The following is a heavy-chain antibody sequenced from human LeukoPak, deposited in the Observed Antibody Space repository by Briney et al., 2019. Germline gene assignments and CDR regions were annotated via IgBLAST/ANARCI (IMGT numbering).Heavy chain of an antibody. V-gene: IGHV3-7*05. CDR1: GFTFCHHL. Sequence: PGGSLRLFCSASGFTFCHHLVRWVGQAPGKGLEWVANIKQCGSEEVYVDSVKGRFTISRDNAKNSLFLQMNTLRAEDTAVYYCARELYKSTWSSGMDFWGQGTTVTVSS. J-gene: IGHJ6*02. D-gene: IGHD1-14*01. CDR2: IKQCGSEE. CDR3: ARELYKSTWSSGMDF.